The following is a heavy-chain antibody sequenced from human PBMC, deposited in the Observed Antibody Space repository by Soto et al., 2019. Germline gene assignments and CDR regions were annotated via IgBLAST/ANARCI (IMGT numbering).Heavy chain of an antibody. D-gene: IGHD2-15*01. CDR2: INAGNGNT. CDR1: GYSFSFYG. Sequence: ASVKVSCKASGYSFSFYGINWVRQAPGQGLEWMGWINAGNGNTKFSQKFQDRVTITRDTSASTAYMELSSLTSEDTAVYYCGRDSCNGGTCYYYGMDVWGQGTTVTVSS. CDR3: GRDSCNGGTCYYYGMDV. J-gene: IGHJ6*02. V-gene: IGHV1-3*01.